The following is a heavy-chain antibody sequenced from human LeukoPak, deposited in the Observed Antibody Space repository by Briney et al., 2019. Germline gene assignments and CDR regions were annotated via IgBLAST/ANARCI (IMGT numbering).Heavy chain of an antibody. Sequence: SVKVSCKASGGTFSSYAISWVRQAPGQGLEWMGEIIPIFGTANYAQKFQGRVTITTDESTSTAYMELSSLRSEDTAVYYCARDSRPNFVVVPAATDGFDPWGQGTLVTVSS. V-gene: IGHV1-69*05. CDR3: ARDSRPNFVVVPAATDGFDP. D-gene: IGHD2-2*01. CDR1: GGTFSSYA. J-gene: IGHJ5*02. CDR2: IIPIFGTA.